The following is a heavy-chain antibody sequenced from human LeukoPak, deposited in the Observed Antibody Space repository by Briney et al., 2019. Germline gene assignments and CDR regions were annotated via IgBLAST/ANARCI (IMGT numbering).Heavy chain of an antibody. CDR1: GGSVNSGSYY. J-gene: IGHJ5*02. CDR2: IYYSGST. Sequence: SETLSLTCTVSGGSVNSGSYYWSWIRQPPGQGLEWIGYIYYSGSTYYNPSLKSRVTISVDTSKNQFSLKLSSVTAADTAVYYCARDLRGMGSGSYRQYNWFDPWGQGTLVTVSS. D-gene: IGHD1-26*01. V-gene: IGHV4-61*01. CDR3: ARDLRGMGSGSYRQYNWFDP.